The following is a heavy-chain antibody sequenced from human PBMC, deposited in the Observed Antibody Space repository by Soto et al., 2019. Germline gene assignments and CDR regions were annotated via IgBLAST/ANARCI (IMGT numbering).Heavy chain of an antibody. V-gene: IGHV3-15*01. CDR3: AADLLGDRSSDH. CDR2: IKSKTDGGTT. Sequence: PGGSLRLSCAASGFTFSNAWMSWVRQAPGKGLEWVGRIKSKTDGGTTDYAAPVKGRFTISRDDSKNTLYLQMNSLKTEDTAVYDTAADLLGDRSSDHWGQGTLVTVSS. J-gene: IGHJ4*02. CDR1: GFTFSNAW. D-gene: IGHD3-16*01.